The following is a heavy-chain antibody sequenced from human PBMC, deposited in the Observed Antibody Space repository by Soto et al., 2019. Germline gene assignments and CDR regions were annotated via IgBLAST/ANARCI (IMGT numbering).Heavy chain of an antibody. CDR1: GYTFTSYA. CDR2: INAGNGNT. V-gene: IGHV1-3*01. CDR3: ARIPGIAAAGDYYYYYGMDV. Sequence: GASVKVSCKASGYTFTSYAMHWVRQAPGQRLEWMGWINAGNGNTKYSQKFQGRVTITRDTSASTAYMELSSLRSEDTAVYYCARIPGIAAAGDYYYYYGMDVWGQGTTVTVSS. D-gene: IGHD6-13*01. J-gene: IGHJ6*02.